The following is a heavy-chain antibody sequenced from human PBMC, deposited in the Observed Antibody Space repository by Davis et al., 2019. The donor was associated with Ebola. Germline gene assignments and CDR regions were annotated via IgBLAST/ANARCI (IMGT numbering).Heavy chain of an antibody. D-gene: IGHD6-13*01. J-gene: IGHJ5*02. CDR2: INPSGGST. V-gene: IGHV1-46*01. Sequence: ASVKVSCKASGYTFTSYYMHWVRQAPGQGLEWMGIINPSGGSTNYAQKFQGRVTITADKSTNTAYMELSSLRSEDTAVYYCARQKLHSSSWYRFGWFDPWGQGTLVPVSS. CDR3: ARQKLHSSSWYRFGWFDP. CDR1: GYTFTSYY.